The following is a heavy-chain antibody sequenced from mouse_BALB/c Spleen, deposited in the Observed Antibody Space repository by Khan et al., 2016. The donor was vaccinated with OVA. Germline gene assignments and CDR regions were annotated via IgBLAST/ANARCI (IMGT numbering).Heavy chain of an antibody. CDR1: GFSFSNYG. Sequence: QVRLKESGPGLVAPSQSLSITCTVSGFSFSNYGVHWVRQPPGKGLEWLGVIWTGGITNYNSALMSRLSISNDNSTTKVFLKMNRQQTDETAMYYCGRSYDYDVGGFAYWGQGTLVTVSA. D-gene: IGHD2-4*01. V-gene: IGHV2-9*02. CDR3: GRSYDYDVGGFAY. J-gene: IGHJ3*01. CDR2: IWTGGIT.